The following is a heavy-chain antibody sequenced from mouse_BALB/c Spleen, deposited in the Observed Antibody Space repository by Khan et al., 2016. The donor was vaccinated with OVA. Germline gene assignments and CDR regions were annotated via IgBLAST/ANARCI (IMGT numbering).Heavy chain of an antibody. D-gene: IGHD1-1*01. J-gene: IGHJ3*01. Sequence: QQSGAELAKPGASVKMSCKASGYTFTSYWMHWVKQRPGQGLEWIGYINPSTGYTEYNQRFKDKATLTADKSSSTAYMQLSSLTSEESAVYYCANHGSSSAWLTYWGQGTLVTVSA. CDR3: ANHGSSSAWLTY. CDR1: GYTFTSYW. CDR2: INPSTGYT. V-gene: IGHV1-7*01.